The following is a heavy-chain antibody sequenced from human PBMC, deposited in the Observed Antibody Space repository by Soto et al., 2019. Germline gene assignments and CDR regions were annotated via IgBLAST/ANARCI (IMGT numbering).Heavy chain of an antibody. CDR3: ARAFGSTMPSLF. J-gene: IGHJ4*02. Sequence: SEPMPRTCTVAGGSVSSGDYYWTLIRQPRGKGLEWIGYIYYSGSTNYNPSLKSRVTMSIDTSKNQFSLKLSSVTAADTAVYYCARAFGSTMPSLFCGQGTLVTVS. CDR1: GGSVSSGDYY. V-gene: IGHV4-61*08. D-gene: IGHD2-2*01. CDR2: IYYSGST.